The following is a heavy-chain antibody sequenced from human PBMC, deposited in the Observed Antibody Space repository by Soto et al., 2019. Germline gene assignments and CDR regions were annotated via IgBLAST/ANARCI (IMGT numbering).Heavy chain of an antibody. D-gene: IGHD3-16*01. Sequence: QVQLQESGPGLVKPSQTLSLTCTVSGGSISSGGYYWSWIRQHPGKALVWIGYIYNSGSTYYNPSLRSRVTLSVDPSKYQFSLKLSSVTAADTAVYYCARDRSHYDYIWVPGAFVIWGQGTMVTVSS. J-gene: IGHJ3*02. CDR1: GGSISSGGYY. CDR3: ARDRSHYDYIWVPGAFVI. CDR2: IYNSGST. V-gene: IGHV4-31*03.